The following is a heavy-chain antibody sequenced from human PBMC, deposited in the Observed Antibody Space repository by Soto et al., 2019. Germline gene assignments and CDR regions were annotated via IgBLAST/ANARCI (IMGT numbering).Heavy chain of an antibody. V-gene: IGHV6-1*01. CDR2: TYYRSKWYS. J-gene: IGHJ4*02. Sequence: PSQTLSLTCAISWDSVSSTSTAWSWIRQSPSRGLEWLGRTYYRSKWYSDYAVSVKSRITINPDTSKNQFSLQLNSVNPEDTAVYYCARGSYYSGWVWGQGTLLTVSS. CDR3: ARGSYYSGWV. CDR1: WDSVSSTSTA. D-gene: IGHD6-19*01.